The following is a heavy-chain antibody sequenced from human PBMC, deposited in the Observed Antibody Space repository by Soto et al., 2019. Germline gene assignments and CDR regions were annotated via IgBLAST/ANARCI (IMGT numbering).Heavy chain of an antibody. V-gene: IGHV3-11*01. CDR2: ISRTGSTI. CDR1: GFTFSDYY. CDR3: ARGLESGDYVDSFGP. J-gene: IGHJ5*02. D-gene: IGHD4-17*01. Sequence: GGSLRLSCAASGFTFSDYYMNWIRQAPGKGLEWVSYISRTGSTIYYAGSVKGRVAIPRDNSKKSLYLQMNSLRAEDTAVYYCARGLESGDYVDSFGPWGQGTLVTVSS.